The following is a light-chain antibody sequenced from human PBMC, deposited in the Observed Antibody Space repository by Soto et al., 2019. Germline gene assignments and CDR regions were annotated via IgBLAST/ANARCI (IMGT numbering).Light chain of an antibody. J-gene: IGKJ4*01. Sequence: EIVMTQSPATLSVSPGERVTLSCRASQSVFSSLAWYEQKPGQXPXLXXHVSSTRAIGIAAWFSGSGCGTEFTRHVTGLQSEDFATYSCQQYNSWPVTFGGGTKVDIK. CDR1: QSVFSS. CDR3: QQYNSWPVT. CDR2: VSS. V-gene: IGKV3D-15*01.